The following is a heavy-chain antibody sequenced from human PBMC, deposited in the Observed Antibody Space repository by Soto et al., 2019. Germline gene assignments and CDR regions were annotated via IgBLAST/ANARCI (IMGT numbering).Heavy chain of an antibody. J-gene: IGHJ4*02. V-gene: IGHV3-23*01. CDR3: ANPFWGGDIVVVPAAMPPPVDY. D-gene: IGHD2-2*01. CDR1: GFTFSSYA. Sequence: PGGSLRLSCAASGFTFSSYAMSWVRQAPGKGLEWASAISGSGGSTYYADSVKGRFTISRDNSKNTLYLQMNSLRAEDTAVYYCANPFWGGDIVVVPAAMPPPVDYWGQGTLVTVSS. CDR2: ISGSGGST.